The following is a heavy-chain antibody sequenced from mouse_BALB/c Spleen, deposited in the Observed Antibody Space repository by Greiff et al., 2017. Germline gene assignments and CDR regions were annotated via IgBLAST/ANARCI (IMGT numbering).Heavy chain of an antibody. CDR1: GYSITSDYA. CDR2: ISYSGST. V-gene: IGHV3-2*02. Sequence: DVKLQESGPGLVKPSQSLSLTCTVTGYSITSDYAWNWIRQFPGNKLEWMGYISYSGSTSYNPSLKSRISITRDTSKNQFFLQLNSVTTEDTATYDCARDSSGYLTWFAYWGQGTLVTVSA. CDR3: ARDSSGYLTWFAY. J-gene: IGHJ3*01. D-gene: IGHD3-2*01.